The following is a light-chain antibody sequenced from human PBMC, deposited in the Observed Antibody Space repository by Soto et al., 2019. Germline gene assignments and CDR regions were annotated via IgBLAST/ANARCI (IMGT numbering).Light chain of an antibody. CDR2: NNG. J-gene: IGLJ2*01. V-gene: IGLV1-47*02. Sequence: QSVLTQPPSASGAPGQRGTISCSGSTSNIGYNYVSWYQQVPGTAPKLLIYNNGQRPSGVPDRFSGSKSGTSASLAISGLRSEDEADYYCAAWDDSLNGVVFGGGTKLTVL. CDR1: TSNIGYNY. CDR3: AAWDDSLNGVV.